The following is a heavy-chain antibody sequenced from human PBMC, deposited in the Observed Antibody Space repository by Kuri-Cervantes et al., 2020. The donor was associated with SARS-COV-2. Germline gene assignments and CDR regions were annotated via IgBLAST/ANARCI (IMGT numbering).Heavy chain of an antibody. D-gene: IGHD3-22*01. CDR2: ISGSSGNR. V-gene: IGHV3-23*01. Sequence: CVASELTFSTYAMNWVRQAPGKGLEWVSSISGSSGNRNYADSVRGRFTISRDNSNNMLYLQMSSLRAEDTAVYYCARPPQGGRLVVILSWFDSWGQGSLVTVSS. CDR3: ARPPQGGRLVVILSWFDS. J-gene: IGHJ5*01. CDR1: ELTFSTYA.